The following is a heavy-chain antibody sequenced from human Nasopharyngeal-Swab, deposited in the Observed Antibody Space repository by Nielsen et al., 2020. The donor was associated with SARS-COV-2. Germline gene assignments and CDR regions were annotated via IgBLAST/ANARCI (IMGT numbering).Heavy chain of an antibody. Sequence: IRQTPGKGLEWSGEINHSGSTNYNPSSKSRVTISVDTSKNQLSLKLSSVTAADTAVYYCARGQGPRHYYDSSGYYYDVLGRGYYFDYWGQGTLVTVSS. CDR2: INHSGST. D-gene: IGHD3-22*01. V-gene: IGHV4-34*01. CDR3: ARGQGPRHYYDSSGYYYDVLGRGYYFDY. J-gene: IGHJ4*02.